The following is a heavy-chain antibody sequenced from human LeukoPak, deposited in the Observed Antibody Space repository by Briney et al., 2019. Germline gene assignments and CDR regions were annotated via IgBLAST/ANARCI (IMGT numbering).Heavy chain of an antibody. CDR1: GFTFSSYE. J-gene: IGHJ4*02. CDR2: ISSSGSTI. V-gene: IGHV3-48*03. Sequence: LSGGSLRLSCAASGFTFSSYEMNWVRQAPGKGLEWVSYISSSGSTIYYADSVKGRFTISRDNAKNSLYLQMNSLRAEDTAVYYCARDLHLYHDSSGPPLGYWGQGTLVTVSS. CDR3: ARDLHLYHDSSGPPLGY. D-gene: IGHD3-22*01.